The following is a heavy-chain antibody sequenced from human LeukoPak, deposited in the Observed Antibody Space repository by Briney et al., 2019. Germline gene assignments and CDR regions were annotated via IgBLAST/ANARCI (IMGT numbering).Heavy chain of an antibody. J-gene: IGHJ6*03. CDR3: ARDHDYGDYYYYYYMDV. D-gene: IGHD4-17*01. CDR1: GYTFTSYY. CDR2: INPSGGST. Sequence: ASVKVSCKASGYTFTSYYMHWVRQAPGQGLEWMGIINPSGGSTSYAQKFRGRVTMTRDTSTSTVYMELSSLRSEDTAVYYCARDHDYGDYYYYYYMDVWGKGTTVTISS. V-gene: IGHV1-46*01.